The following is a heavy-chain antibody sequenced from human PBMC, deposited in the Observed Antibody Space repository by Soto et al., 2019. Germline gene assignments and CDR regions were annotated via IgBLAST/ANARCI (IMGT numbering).Heavy chain of an antibody. Sequence: SETLSLTCAVSGGSISSGDYYWSWIRQPPGKGLEWIGYIYYSGSTYYNPSLKSRVTISVDTSKNQFSLKLSSVTAADTAVYYCARYCGSTSCLYYFDYWGQGTLVTVSS. V-gene: IGHV4-30-4*01. CDR1: GGSISSGDYY. CDR2: IYYSGST. J-gene: IGHJ4*02. D-gene: IGHD2-2*01. CDR3: ARYCGSTSCLYYFDY.